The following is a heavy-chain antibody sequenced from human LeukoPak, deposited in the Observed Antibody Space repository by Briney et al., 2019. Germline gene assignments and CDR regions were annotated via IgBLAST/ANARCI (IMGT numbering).Heavy chain of an antibody. V-gene: IGHV4-59*08. CDR2: IYYSGST. Sequence: SETLSLTCTVSGGSISSYYWSWIRQLPGKGLEWIGYIYYSGSTNYNPSLKSRVTISVDTSKNQFSLKLSSVTAADTAVYYCATCYAPLGYYYMDVWGKGTTVTVSS. CDR3: ATCYAPLGYYYMDV. D-gene: IGHD2-2*01. J-gene: IGHJ6*03. CDR1: GGSISSYY.